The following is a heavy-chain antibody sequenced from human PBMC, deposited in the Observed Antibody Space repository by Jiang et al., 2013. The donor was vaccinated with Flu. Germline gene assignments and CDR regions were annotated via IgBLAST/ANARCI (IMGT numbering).Heavy chain of an antibody. D-gene: IGHD1-26*01. V-gene: IGHV6-1*01. CDR2: TYYRSKWYN. CDR1: GDSVSTDSGA. Sequence: SQTLSLTCAISGDSVSTDSGAWNWIRQSLSRGLEWLGRTYYRSKWYNDYAVSVKSRITINADTSKNQFSLQLNSVTPEDTAVYYCASGGSYDQLDYWGQGTLVTVSS. J-gene: IGHJ4*02. CDR3: ASGGSYDQLDY.